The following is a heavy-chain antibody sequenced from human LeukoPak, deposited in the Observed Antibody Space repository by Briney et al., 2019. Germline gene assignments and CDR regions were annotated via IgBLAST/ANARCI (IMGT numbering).Heavy chain of an antibody. CDR1: GGSFSGYY. CDR2: INHSGST. J-gene: IGHJ4*02. D-gene: IGHD6-13*01. V-gene: IGHV4-34*01. CDR3: ARGDSSSWSYYFDY. Sequence: SETLSLTCAVYGGSFSGYYWSWIRQPPGKGLEWIGEINHSGSTNYSPSLKSRVTISVDTSKNQFSLKLSSVTAADTAVYHCARGDSSSWSYYFDYWGQGTLVTVSS.